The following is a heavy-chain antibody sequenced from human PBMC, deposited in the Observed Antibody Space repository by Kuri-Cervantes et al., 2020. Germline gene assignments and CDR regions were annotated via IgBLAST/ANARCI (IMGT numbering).Heavy chain of an antibody. CDR3: AKVGRGDGYNFDY. Sequence: ASVKVSCKASGYTFTGYYMHWVRQAPGQGLEWMGIINPSGGSTSYAQKFQGRVTMTRDTSTSTVYMELSSLRAEDTAVYYCAKVGRGDGYNFDYWGQGTLVTVSS. CDR1: GYTFTGYY. J-gene: IGHJ4*02. CDR2: INPSGGST. V-gene: IGHV1-46*01. D-gene: IGHD5-24*01.